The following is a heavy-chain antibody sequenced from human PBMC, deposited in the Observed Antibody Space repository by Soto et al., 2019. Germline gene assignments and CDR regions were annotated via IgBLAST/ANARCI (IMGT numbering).Heavy chain of an antibody. J-gene: IGHJ4*02. CDR1: GGSFSGYY. Sequence: SETLSLTCAVYGGSFSGYYWSWIRQPPGKGLEWIGEINHSGSTNYNPSLKSRVTISVDTSKNQFSLKLSSVTAADTAVYYCASPRQGNYDFLSGYYALDYWSQGTLVTVSS. CDR3: ASPRQGNYDFLSGYYALDY. CDR2: INHSGST. D-gene: IGHD3-3*01. V-gene: IGHV4-34*01.